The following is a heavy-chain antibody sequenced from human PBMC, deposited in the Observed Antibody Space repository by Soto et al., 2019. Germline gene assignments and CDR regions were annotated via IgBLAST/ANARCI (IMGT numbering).Heavy chain of an antibody. D-gene: IGHD4-17*01. CDR2: INSDGSST. Sequence: PGGAQTLSCAASGFTFCSSRMHWVRQAPGKGLVWVSRINSDGSSTSYADSVKGRFTISRDNAKNTLYLQMNSLRAEDTAVYYCAREGYGDYSPLYFYYMDVWGKGTTVTVSS. CDR3: AREGYGDYSPLYFYYMDV. CDR1: GFTFCSSR. V-gene: IGHV3-74*01. J-gene: IGHJ6*03.